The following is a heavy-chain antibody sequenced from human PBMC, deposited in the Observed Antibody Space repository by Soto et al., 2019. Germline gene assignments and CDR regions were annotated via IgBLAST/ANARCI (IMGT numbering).Heavy chain of an antibody. Sequence: QVQLVQSGAEVKKPGSSVKVSCKASGGTFSSYAISWVRQAPGQGLEWMGGIIPIFGTANYAQKFQGRVTITGDESTSTAYMGLSSLRSEDTAVYYCARVDVVVPAAGGGAFDIWGQGTMVTVSS. V-gene: IGHV1-69*01. CDR1: GGTFSSYA. CDR2: IIPIFGTA. CDR3: ARVDVVVPAAGGGAFDI. J-gene: IGHJ3*02. D-gene: IGHD2-2*01.